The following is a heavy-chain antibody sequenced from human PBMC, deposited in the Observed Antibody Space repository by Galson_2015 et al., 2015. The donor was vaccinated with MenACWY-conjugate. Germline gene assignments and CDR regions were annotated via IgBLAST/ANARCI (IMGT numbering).Heavy chain of an antibody. V-gene: IGHV4-34*01. Sequence: SETLSLTCAVYGGSFSGYHWTWIRQPPGKGLEWIGEINHSGSTNYNPSLKSRVTMSLDTSKNQFSLKLTSVTAADTAVYYCARVRGYSYGYGDYWGQGTLVTISS. D-gene: IGHD5-18*01. CDR3: ARVRGYSYGYGDY. CDR2: INHSGST. CDR1: GGSFSGYH. J-gene: IGHJ4*02.